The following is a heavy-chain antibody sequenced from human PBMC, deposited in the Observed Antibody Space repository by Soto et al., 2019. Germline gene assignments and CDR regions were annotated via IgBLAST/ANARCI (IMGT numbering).Heavy chain of an antibody. Sequence: QVQLQESGPGLVKPSETLSLTCTVSGDSVSSGNYYWSWIRQPPGKALEGIGYISDSGSTNYNPSLKSHVTISVDTSKNQFSLKLSSVTAADTAVYYWARGNYYGLGRGRSMDVWGQGTTVTVSS. CDR1: GDSVSSGNYY. CDR2: ISDSGST. J-gene: IGHJ6*02. CDR3: ARGNYYGLGRGRSMDV. V-gene: IGHV4-61*01. D-gene: IGHD3-10*01.